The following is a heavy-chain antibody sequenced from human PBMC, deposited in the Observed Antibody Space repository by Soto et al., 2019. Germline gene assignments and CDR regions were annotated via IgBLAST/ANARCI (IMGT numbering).Heavy chain of an antibody. V-gene: IGHV1-18*01. Sequence: SVKVWCKASAYTFTSYGISWVRQAPGQGLEWMGWISAYNGNTNYAQKLQGRVTMTTDTSTSTAYMELRSLRSDDTAVHYCARSDIVVVPAAIPHPSVYNWFDPWGKGTLVTVSS. CDR3: ARSDIVVVPAAIPHPSVYNWFDP. CDR1: AYTFTSYG. D-gene: IGHD2-2*02. J-gene: IGHJ5*02. CDR2: ISAYNGNT.